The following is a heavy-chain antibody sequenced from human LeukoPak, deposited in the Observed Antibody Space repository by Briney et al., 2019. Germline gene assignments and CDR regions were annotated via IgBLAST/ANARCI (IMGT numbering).Heavy chain of an antibody. Sequence: SQTLSLTCAISGDSVASNSAAWNWIRQSPSRGLEWLGRTHYRSKWYNDYAVSVKSRVTINTDTSKNQFSLELNSVTPEDTAVHYCARATEPGGDFDNWGQGTLVTVSS. CDR2: THYRSKWYN. D-gene: IGHD3-16*01. V-gene: IGHV6-1*01. CDR1: GDSVASNSAA. CDR3: ARATEPGGDFDN. J-gene: IGHJ4*02.